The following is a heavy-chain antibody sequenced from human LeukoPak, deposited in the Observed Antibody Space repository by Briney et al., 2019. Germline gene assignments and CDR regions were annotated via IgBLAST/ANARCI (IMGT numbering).Heavy chain of an antibody. Sequence: PSETLSLTCAVYGGSFKGYYWSWIRQPPGKGLEWIGEINHSGSTNYNPSLKSRVTISADTSKNQLSLKLSSVTAADSAVYYCARARTGFDLWGQGALVTVSS. D-gene: IGHD1-1*01. J-gene: IGHJ5*02. CDR1: GGSFKGYY. CDR2: INHSGST. CDR3: ARARTGFDL. V-gene: IGHV4-34*01.